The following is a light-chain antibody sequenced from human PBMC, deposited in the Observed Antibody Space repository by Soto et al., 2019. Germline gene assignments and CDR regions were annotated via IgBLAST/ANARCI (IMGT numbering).Light chain of an antibody. CDR2: EVN. J-gene: IGLJ3*02. Sequence: QSVLTQPASVSGSPGQTITISCTGSSSDVGGYNYVSWYQQHPGKAPKLMIYEVNNRPSGVSNRFSGSKSGNTASLAISGLQAVDEADYYCSSFTSSSTQVLGGGTKVTVL. V-gene: IGLV2-14*01. CDR1: SSDVGGYNY. CDR3: SSFTSSSTQV.